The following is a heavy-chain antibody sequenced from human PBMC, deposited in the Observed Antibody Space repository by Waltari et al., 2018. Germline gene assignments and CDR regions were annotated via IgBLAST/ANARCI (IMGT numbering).Heavy chain of an antibody. Sequence: VKKPGATVKISCKASGYTFTDYYMHWVQQAPGRGLEWMGRVDPEDGESVYAERFQDRVTITADTSTATAYMELSGLKSEDTAVYYCATMGGGLDYSPYIDVWGEGTTVTVSS. CDR3: ATMGGGLDYSPYIDV. V-gene: IGHV1-69-2*01. CDR1: GYTFTDYY. J-gene: IGHJ6*03. CDR2: VDPEDGES. D-gene: IGHD3-10*01.